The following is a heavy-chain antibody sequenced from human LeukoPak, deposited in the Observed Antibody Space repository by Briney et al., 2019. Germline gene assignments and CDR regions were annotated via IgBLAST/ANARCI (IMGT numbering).Heavy chain of an antibody. Sequence: PGGSLRLSCAASGFTFSSYAMHWVRQAPGKGPEWVAVIWYDGSNKYYADSVKGRFTISRDNSKNTLYVQMNSLRAEDTAVYYCARANGWYGNYFDYWGQGTLVTVSS. CDR3: ARANGWYGNYFDY. CDR2: IWYDGSNK. J-gene: IGHJ4*02. V-gene: IGHV3-33*08. D-gene: IGHD6-19*01. CDR1: GFTFSSYA.